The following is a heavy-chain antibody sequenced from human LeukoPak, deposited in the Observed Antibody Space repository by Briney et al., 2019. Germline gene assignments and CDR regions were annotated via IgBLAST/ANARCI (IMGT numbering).Heavy chain of an antibody. V-gene: IGHV4-31*03. J-gene: IGHJ3*02. CDR2: IYYSGST. CDR1: GGPISSGGYY. D-gene: IGHD3-3*01. Sequence: TLSLTCTVSGGPISSGGYYWSWNRQHPGKGLEWIGYIYYSGSTYYNPSLKSRVTISVDTSKNQFSLKLSSVTAADTAVYYCARDHDDFWSGYYTPGAFDIWGQGTMVTVSS. CDR3: ARDHDDFWSGYYTPGAFDI.